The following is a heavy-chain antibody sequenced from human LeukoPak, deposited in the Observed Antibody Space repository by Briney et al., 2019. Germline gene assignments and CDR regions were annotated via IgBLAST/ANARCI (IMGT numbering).Heavy chain of an antibody. V-gene: IGHV1-69*05. CDR3: ARGPLDYGDYVGWFDP. J-gene: IGHJ5*02. D-gene: IGHD4-17*01. Sequence: GASVKVSCKASGGTFSSYAISWVRQAPGQGLEWMGGIIPIFGTANYAQKFQGRVTITTDESTSTAYMELSSLRSEDTAVYYCARGPLDYGDYVGWFDPWGQGTLVTVSS. CDR2: IIPIFGTA. CDR1: GGTFSSYA.